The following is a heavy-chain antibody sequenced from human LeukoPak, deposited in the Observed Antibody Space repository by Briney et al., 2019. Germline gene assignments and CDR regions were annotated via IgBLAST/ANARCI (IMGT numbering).Heavy chain of an antibody. CDR1: GFTFSNYA. Sequence: SGGSLRLSCAASGFTFSNYAMSWVRQAPGKGLEWVSTISESGGSTYYADSVKGRFTISRDNSKNTLYLQMNSLRAEDTAVYYCAREGRPYDFWSGNWFDPWGQGTLVTVSS. CDR2: ISESGGST. V-gene: IGHV3-23*01. J-gene: IGHJ5*02. D-gene: IGHD3-3*01. CDR3: AREGRPYDFWSGNWFDP.